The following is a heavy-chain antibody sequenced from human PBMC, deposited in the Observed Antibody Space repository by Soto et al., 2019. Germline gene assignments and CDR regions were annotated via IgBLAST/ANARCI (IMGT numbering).Heavy chain of an antibody. CDR2: IDPSDSYT. CDR1: GYSFTSYW. Sequence: PEESLKISCKGSGYSFTSYWISWVRQMPGKGLEWMGRIDPSDSYTNYSPSFQGHVTISADKSISTAYLQWSSLKASDTAMYYCARHPPQQLTPYYYGMDVWGQGTTVTVSS. V-gene: IGHV5-10-1*01. J-gene: IGHJ6*02. D-gene: IGHD6-13*01. CDR3: ARHPPQQLTPYYYGMDV.